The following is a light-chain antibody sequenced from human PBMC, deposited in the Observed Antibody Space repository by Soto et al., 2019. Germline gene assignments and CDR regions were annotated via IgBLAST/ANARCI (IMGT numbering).Light chain of an antibody. V-gene: IGKV2-24*01. CDR1: QSLVYSDGNTY. J-gene: IGKJ1*01. CDR3: VQFALFSRT. Sequence: DIVLTQTPLSSPVTLGQSASISCRSNQSLVYSDGNTYLSWLQQRPGQPPRLLIYRVSNRFSGVPDRFSGSGAGTDFTLNIDRVEREDVGIYYCVQFALFSRTFGQGTKVEIK. CDR2: RVS.